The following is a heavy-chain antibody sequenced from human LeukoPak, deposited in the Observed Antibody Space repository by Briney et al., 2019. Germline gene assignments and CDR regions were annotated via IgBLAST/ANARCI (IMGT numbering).Heavy chain of an antibody. CDR1: GGSISSYY. D-gene: IGHD2-2*01. CDR3: ARGVVPAAFESRFWFDP. V-gene: IGHV4-59*08. J-gene: IGHJ5*02. Sequence: SETLSLTCTVSGGSISSYYWSWIRQPPGKGLEWIGYIYYSRSTNYNPSLKSRVTISVDTSKNQFSLKLSSVTAADTAVYYCARGVVPAAFESRFWFDPWGQGTLVAVSS. CDR2: IYYSRST.